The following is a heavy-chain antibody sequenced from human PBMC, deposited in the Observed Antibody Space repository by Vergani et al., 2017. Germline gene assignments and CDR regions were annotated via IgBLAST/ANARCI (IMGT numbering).Heavy chain of an antibody. D-gene: IGHD3-10*01. J-gene: IGHJ4*02. CDR2: IFQSGSP. Sequence: QVQLQESGPGLVKPSQTLSLTCTVSGGSISSGDYYWSWIRQPPGRGLQWIGHIFQSGSPDYNASLKSRVNISLDKSKNHFSLSLSSVTAADTAVYYCVRRNNVVRETDYFDYWGQGILVTVSS. CDR1: GGSISSGDYY. V-gene: IGHV4-30-4*08. CDR3: VRRNNVVRETDYFDY.